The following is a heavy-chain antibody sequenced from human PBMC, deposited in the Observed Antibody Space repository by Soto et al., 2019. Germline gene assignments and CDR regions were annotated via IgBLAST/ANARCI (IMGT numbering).Heavy chain of an antibody. CDR3: ARAVAVAADFDY. CDR2: INAGNGNT. J-gene: IGHJ4*02. Sequence: QVQLVQSGAEEKKPGASVKVSCKASGYTFTGYAMHWVRQAPGQRLERMGWINAGNGNTKYSQKFQGRVTIPRDTSASTAYMELSSLRTEDTAVYYCARAVAVAADFDYWGQGTLVTVSS. D-gene: IGHD6-19*01. CDR1: GYTFTGYA. V-gene: IGHV1-3*05.